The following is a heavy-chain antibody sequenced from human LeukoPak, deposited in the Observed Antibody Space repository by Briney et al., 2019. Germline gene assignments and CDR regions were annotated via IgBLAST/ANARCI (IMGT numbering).Heavy chain of an antibody. J-gene: IGHJ4*02. CDR3: AKQSGYGDYAGGYFDS. CDR2: ISGSGGST. Sequence: QPGGSLRLSCAASGFTFSSYAMSWVRQAPGKGLEWVSAISGSGGSTYYADSVEGRFTISRDNSKNTLYLQMNSLRAEDTAVYYCAKQSGYGDYAGGYFDSWGQGTLVTVSS. D-gene: IGHD4-17*01. V-gene: IGHV3-23*01. CDR1: GFTFSSYA.